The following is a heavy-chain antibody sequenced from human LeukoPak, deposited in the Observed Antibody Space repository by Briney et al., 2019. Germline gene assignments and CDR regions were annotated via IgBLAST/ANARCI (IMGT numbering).Heavy chain of an antibody. CDR2: IIPIFGTA. V-gene: IGHV1-69*06. J-gene: IGHJ4*02. Sequence: SVKVSCKASGGTCSSYAISWVRQAPGQGLEWMGGIIPIFGTANYAQKFQGRVTITADKSTSTAYMELSSLRSEDTAVYYCARVHDYYDSSGYYYPFDYWGQGTLVTVSS. D-gene: IGHD3-22*01. CDR1: GGTCSSYA. CDR3: ARVHDYYDSSGYYYPFDY.